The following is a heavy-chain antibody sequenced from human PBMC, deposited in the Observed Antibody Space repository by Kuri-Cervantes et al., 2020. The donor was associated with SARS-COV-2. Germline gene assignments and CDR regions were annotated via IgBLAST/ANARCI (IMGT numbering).Heavy chain of an antibody. CDR3: TTEELHYYYYYMDV. V-gene: IGHV3-15*01. Sequence: ESLKISCAASGFTFSNAWMSWVRQAPGKGPEWVGRIKSKTDGGTTDYAAPVKGRFTISRDDSKNTLYLQMNSLKTKDTAVYYCTTEELHYYYYYMDVWGKGTTVTVSS. CDR1: GFTFSNAW. CDR2: IKSKTDGGTT. D-gene: IGHD1-7*01. J-gene: IGHJ6*03.